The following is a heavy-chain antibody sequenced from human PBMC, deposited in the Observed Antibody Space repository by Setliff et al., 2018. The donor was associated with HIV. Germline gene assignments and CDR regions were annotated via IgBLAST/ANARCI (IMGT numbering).Heavy chain of an antibody. Sequence: GGSLRLSCAASGFTFTNYALNWVRQAPGKGLEWVAGMSGSDNTTFYADSVKGRFTISRDNSKNTLYLQMNSLRAEDTAVYYCARGGFGVVIIERLGVDYWGQGTKVTVSS. D-gene: IGHD3-3*01. CDR2: MSGSDNTT. J-gene: IGHJ4*02. CDR1: GFTFTNYA. V-gene: IGHV3-23*01. CDR3: ARGGFGVVIIERLGVDY.